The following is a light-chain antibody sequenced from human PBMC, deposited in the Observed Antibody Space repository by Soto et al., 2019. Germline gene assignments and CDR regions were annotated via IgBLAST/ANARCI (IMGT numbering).Light chain of an antibody. CDR1: QSVSSSY. J-gene: IGKJ3*01. V-gene: IGKV3-20*01. Sequence: EIVLTQSPGTLSLSPGERATLSCRASQSVSSSYLAGYQQKPVQAPRLLIYGASSRATGIPDWFSGSGSGTDVTLTISRLEPEDFTVYYCQQYGSSFTFGPGTKVDIK. CDR2: GAS. CDR3: QQYGSSFT.